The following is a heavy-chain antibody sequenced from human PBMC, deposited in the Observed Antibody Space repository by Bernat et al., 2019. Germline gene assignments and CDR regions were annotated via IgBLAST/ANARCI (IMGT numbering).Heavy chain of an antibody. CDR1: GFTFSSYG. Sequence: VQLVESGGGVVQPGRSLRLSCAASGFTFSSYGMHWVRQAPGKGLEYVSAISSNGGSTYYADSVKGRFTISRDNSKNTLYLQMSSLRAEDTAVYYCVKDLRDDFWSGYYDYWGQGTLVTVSS. D-gene: IGHD3-3*01. CDR2: ISSNGGST. CDR3: VKDLRDDFWSGYYDY. J-gene: IGHJ4*02. V-gene: IGHV3-64D*06.